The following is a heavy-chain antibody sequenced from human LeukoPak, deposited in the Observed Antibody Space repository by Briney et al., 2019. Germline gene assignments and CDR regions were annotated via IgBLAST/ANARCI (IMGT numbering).Heavy chain of an antibody. CDR3: ATMRKDYVWGCYLTQFDY. D-gene: IGHD3-16*02. V-gene: IGHV1-69-2*01. CDR1: GYTFTDYY. CDR2: VDPEDGET. Sequence: ASVKISCKVSGYTFTDYYMHWVPQAPGKGLEWMGLVDPEDGETIYAEKFQGRVTITADTSTDTAYMELSSLRSEDTAVYYCATMRKDYVWGCYLTQFDYWGQGTLVTVSS. J-gene: IGHJ4*02.